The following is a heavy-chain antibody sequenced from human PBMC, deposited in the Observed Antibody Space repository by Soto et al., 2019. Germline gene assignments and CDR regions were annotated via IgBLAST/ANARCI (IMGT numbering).Heavy chain of an antibody. CDR3: AREPLAHSYFDL. CDR2: MYNSERT. V-gene: IGHV4-4*07. CDR1: GGSVSGYY. Sequence: SETLSLTCTVSGGSVSGYYWSWIRQPAGKGLEWIGRMYNSERTNYNPSLKSRVTMSMDTSKNQFSLKLTSVTAADTAVYFCAREPLAHSYFDLWGQGTLVTVSS. J-gene: IGHJ4*02.